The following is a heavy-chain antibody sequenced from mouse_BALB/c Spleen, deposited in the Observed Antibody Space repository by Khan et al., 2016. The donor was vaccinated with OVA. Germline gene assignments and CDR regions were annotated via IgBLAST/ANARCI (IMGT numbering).Heavy chain of an antibody. CDR3: ARSVTITTVVATDFDY. V-gene: IGHV3-2*02. Sequence: QLEESGPGLVKPSQSLSLTCTVTGYSITSDYAWNWIRQFPGNKLEWMGYISYSGRTSYNPSLKSRIPITRDTSKNQFFLQLNSVTTEDTATYYCARSVTITTVVATDFDYWGQGTTLTVSS. CDR1: GYSITSDYA. CDR2: ISYSGRT. J-gene: IGHJ2*01. D-gene: IGHD1-1*01.